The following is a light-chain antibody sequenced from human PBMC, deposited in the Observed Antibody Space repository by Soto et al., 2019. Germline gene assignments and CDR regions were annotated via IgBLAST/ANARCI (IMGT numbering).Light chain of an antibody. J-gene: IGKJ1*01. CDR1: QSVSNNY. CDR2: GAS. Sequence: EIVLTHFPGTLSLSPGERATLSCRVSQSVSNNYLAWYQQKPGQAPRLVIFGASNRATGIPDRFSASGSGTEFTLTISRLEPEDVAVYYCQQYATSPLTFGQGTKVDIK. CDR3: QQYATSPLT. V-gene: IGKV3-20*01.